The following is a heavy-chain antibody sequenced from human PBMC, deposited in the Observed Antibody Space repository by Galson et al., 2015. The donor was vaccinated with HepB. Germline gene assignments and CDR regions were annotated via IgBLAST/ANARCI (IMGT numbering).Heavy chain of an antibody. V-gene: IGHV2-5*02. CDR2: IYGDDNK. CDR1: GFSLSTNEVG. D-gene: IGHD1-1*01. CDR3: AHDSPGGTGFDY. Sequence: PALVKPTQTLTLTCTFSGFSLSTNEVGVAWIRQPPGKALEWLALIYGDDNKRYSTSLRSRLTITNGPSRNQVVLTMTNMDPVDTASYYCAHDSPGGTGFDYWGQGTLVTVSS. J-gene: IGHJ4*02.